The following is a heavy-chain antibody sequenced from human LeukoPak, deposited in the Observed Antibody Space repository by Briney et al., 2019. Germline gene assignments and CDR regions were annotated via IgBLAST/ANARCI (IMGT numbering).Heavy chain of an antibody. CDR2: IYYSGNT. V-gene: IGHV4-39*07. Sequence: SETLSLTCSVSDGSISSSSYDWGWIRQPPGTGLEWIGSIYYSGNTHYNPSLKSRLTISVDRSENQFSLRLSSVTAADTAVYYCARHPSAAAKLLFDYWGQGTLVTVSS. J-gene: IGHJ4*02. CDR3: ARHPSAAAKLLFDY. D-gene: IGHD6-13*01. CDR1: DGSISSSSYD.